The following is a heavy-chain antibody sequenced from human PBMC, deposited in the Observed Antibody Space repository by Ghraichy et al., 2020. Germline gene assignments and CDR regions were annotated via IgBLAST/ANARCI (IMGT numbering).Heavy chain of an antibody. CDR2: ISGSGGST. D-gene: IGHD2-15*01. Sequence: GESLNISCAASGFTFRSYAMSWVRQAPGKGLEWVSAISGSGGSTYYADSVKGRFTISRDNSKNTLYLQMNSLRAEDTAVYYCAGMVVAASYYYYGMDVWGQGTTVTVSS. V-gene: IGHV3-23*01. CDR3: AGMVVAASYYYYGMDV. J-gene: IGHJ6*02. CDR1: GFTFRSYA.